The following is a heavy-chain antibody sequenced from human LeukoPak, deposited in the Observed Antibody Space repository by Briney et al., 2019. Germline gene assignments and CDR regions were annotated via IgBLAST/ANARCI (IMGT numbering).Heavy chain of an antibody. Sequence: SGTLSLTCAVSGDSISTNNWYNWVRQPPGKGLEWIGEIYHSGNTNYNPSLKSRVTISVDTSKNQFSLKLSSVTAADTAVYYCARDSGYDFVDYWGQGTLVTVSS. D-gene: IGHD5-12*01. V-gene: IGHV4-4*02. J-gene: IGHJ4*02. CDR1: GDSISTNNW. CDR3: ARDSGYDFVDY. CDR2: IYHSGNT.